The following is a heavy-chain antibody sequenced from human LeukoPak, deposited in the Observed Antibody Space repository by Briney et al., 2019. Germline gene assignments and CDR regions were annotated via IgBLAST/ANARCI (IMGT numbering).Heavy chain of an antibody. J-gene: IGHJ3*02. CDR3: TLLLRDDAFDI. V-gene: IGHV3-73*01. CDR2: IRSKANSYAT. CDR1: GFTFSGST. D-gene: IGHD2-15*01. Sequence: TGGSLRLSCAAPGFTFSGSTMHWVRQASRKRLEWVGRIRSKANSYATAYAASVKGRFTISRDDSNNTAHLQMNSLQTEHTAVYYCTLLLRDDAFDIWGQGTMVTVSS.